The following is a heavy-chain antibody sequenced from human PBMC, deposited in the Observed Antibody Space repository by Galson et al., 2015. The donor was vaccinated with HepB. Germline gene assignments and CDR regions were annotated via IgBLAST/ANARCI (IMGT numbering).Heavy chain of an antibody. D-gene: IGHD1-7*01. V-gene: IGHV1-8*01. CDR2: MNPNSGNT. J-gene: IGHJ4*02. CDR3: ARAKTGTLPYYFDY. Sequence: SVKVSCKASGYTFTSYDINWVRQATGQGLEWMGWMNPNSGNTGYAQKFQGRVTMTRNTSISTAYMELSSLRSEDTAVYYCARAKTGTLPYYFDYWGQGALVTVSS. CDR1: GYTFTSYD.